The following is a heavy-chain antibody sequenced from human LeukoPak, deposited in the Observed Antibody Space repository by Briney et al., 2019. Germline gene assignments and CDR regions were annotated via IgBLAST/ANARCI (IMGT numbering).Heavy chain of an antibody. V-gene: IGHV3-15*01. CDR3: TTGITMVRGVIHLIDY. CDR1: GFTLSNAW. CDR2: IKSKTDGGTT. Sequence: GGSLRLSCAASGFTLSNAWMSWVRQAPGKGLEWVGRIKSKTDGGTTDYAAPVKGRFTISRDDSKNTLYLQMNSLKTGDTAVYYCTTGITMVRGVIHLIDYWGQGTLVTVSS. J-gene: IGHJ4*02. D-gene: IGHD3-10*01.